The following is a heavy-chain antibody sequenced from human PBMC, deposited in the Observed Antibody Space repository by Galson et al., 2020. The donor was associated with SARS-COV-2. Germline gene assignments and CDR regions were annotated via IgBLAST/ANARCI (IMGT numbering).Heavy chain of an antibody. J-gene: IGHJ6*02. CDR3: ARIEVVDILTGPYYYGMDV. CDR1: GFPLSTSGMC. V-gene: IGHV2-70*01. CDR2: IDRDDAK. D-gene: IGHD3-9*01. Sequence: SDPTLEKPTQTLTLTCTFSGFPLSTSGMCVSWIRQPPGTDLEWLALIDRDDAKYYSTHPKTRLTLSKDTSKNQVVLTMTNMDPVDTATYYCARIEVVDILTGPYYYGMDVWGQGTTVTVSS.